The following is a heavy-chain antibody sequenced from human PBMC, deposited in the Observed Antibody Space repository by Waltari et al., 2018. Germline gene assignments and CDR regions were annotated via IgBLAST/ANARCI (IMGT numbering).Heavy chain of an antibody. J-gene: IGHJ5*02. CDR1: GGPFTDYP. V-gene: IGHV4-34*01. D-gene: IGHD1-26*01. Sequence: QVQLHQWGAGLLKLSETLSLTCAVSGGPFTDYPWSWIRQSPDKGLEWIGEISHSGNTNFSPSLKSLVTMSVDTIEKQFSLKLASVTAADTAVYFCARAWGYSPPLGWFDPWGRGTRVTVSS. CDR2: ISHSGNT. CDR3: ARAWGYSPPLGWFDP.